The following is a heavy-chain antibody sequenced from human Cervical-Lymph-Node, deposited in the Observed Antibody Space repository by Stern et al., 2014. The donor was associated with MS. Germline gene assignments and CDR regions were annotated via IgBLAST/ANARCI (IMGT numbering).Heavy chain of an antibody. CDR2: IYPDDSDI. J-gene: IGHJ6*02. Sequence: EVQLVQSGAEVKKPGESLKISCKGSGYTFTNNWIAWVRQMPGKGLEWMGIIYPDDSDIRYSPSLQGQVTISADKSISTAYPTVRSLKAADSAVYYCARPPPRRKWDDPNYGMDVWGQGTTVTVSS. CDR1: GYTFTNNW. CDR3: ARPPPRRKWDDPNYGMDV. D-gene: IGHD1-1*01. V-gene: IGHV5-51*03.